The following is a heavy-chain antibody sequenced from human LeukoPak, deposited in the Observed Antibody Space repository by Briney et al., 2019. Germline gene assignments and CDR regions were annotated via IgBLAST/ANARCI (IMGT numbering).Heavy chain of an antibody. J-gene: IGHJ4*02. CDR3: AREEYCSGGSCYPRHHFDH. V-gene: IGHV1-69*05. CDR1: GGTFSSYI. CDR2: INPIFGTA. D-gene: IGHD2-15*01. Sequence: RASVKVSCKASGGTFSSYIITWVRQAPGQGLEWMGGINPIFGTASYAQKFRGRVTFTTDESTSTAYMELTSLKAEDTAVYYCAREEYCSGGSCYPRHHFDHWGQGTLVTVSS.